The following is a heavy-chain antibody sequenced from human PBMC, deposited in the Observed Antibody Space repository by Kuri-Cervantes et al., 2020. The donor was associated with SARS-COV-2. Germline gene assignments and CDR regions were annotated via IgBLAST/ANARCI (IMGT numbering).Heavy chain of an antibody. J-gene: IGHJ6*02. CDR3: ARDPTAGRLRYFDWFSSGPSNYYGMDV. Sequence: GGSLRLSCAASGFTFSSYSMNWVRQAPGRGLEWVSSISSSSSSYIYYADSVKGRFTISRDNAKNSLYLQMNSLRAEDTAVYYCARDPTAGRLRYFDWFSSGPSNYYGMDVWGQGTTVTVSS. V-gene: IGHV3-21*01. D-gene: IGHD3-9*01. CDR2: ISSSSSSYI. CDR1: GFTFSSYS.